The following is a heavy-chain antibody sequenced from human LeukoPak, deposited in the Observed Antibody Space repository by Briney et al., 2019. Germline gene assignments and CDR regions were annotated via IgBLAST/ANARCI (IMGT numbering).Heavy chain of an antibody. CDR3: ARDFYCSSFGDY. Sequence: SVKVSCKASAGTFSSYTISWVRQAPGQGLEWMGRIIPIFGTANYAQKFQGRVTITTDESTSTAYMELSSLRSGDTAGYYCARDFYCSSFGDYWGEGTLVTVSS. CDR1: AGTFSSYT. V-gene: IGHV1-69*05. CDR2: IIPIFGTA. J-gene: IGHJ4*02. D-gene: IGHD6-6*01.